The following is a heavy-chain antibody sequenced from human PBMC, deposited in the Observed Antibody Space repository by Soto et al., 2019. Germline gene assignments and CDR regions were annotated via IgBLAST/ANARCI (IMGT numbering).Heavy chain of an antibody. D-gene: IGHD3-3*01. Sequence: KPSETLSLTCTVSGGSISSGGYYWSWIRQHPGKGLEWIGYIYYSGSTYYNPSLKSRVTISVDTSKNQFSLKLSSVTAADTAVYYCASSYYDFWSGYDYWGQGTLVTVSS. V-gene: IGHV4-31*03. CDR1: GGSISSGGYY. J-gene: IGHJ4*02. CDR3: ASSYYDFWSGYDY. CDR2: IYYSGST.